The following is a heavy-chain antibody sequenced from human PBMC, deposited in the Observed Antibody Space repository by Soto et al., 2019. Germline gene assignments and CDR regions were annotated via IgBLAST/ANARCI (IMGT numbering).Heavy chain of an antibody. CDR2: ISAYNGNT. V-gene: IGHV1-18*01. J-gene: IGHJ3*02. D-gene: IGHD2-15*01. Sequence: ASVKVSCKASGYTFTSYSISWVRQAPGQGLEWMGWISAYNGNTNYAQKLQGRVTMTTDTSTSTAYMELRSLRSDDTAVYYCARASGYCSGGSCSDAFDIWGQGTMVTVSS. CDR3: ARASGYCSGGSCSDAFDI. CDR1: GYTFTSYS.